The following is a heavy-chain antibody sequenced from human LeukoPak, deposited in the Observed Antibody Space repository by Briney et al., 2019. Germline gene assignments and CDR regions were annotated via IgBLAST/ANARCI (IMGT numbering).Heavy chain of an antibody. CDR1: GFIFSFYC. V-gene: IGHV3-74*01. CDR3: VRDFRSADY. CDR2: ICPDGTGI. Sequence: GGSLRLSCAASGFIFSFYCMHWVRQAPGKGPMWVSRICPDGTGISYADSVKARFTTSRDDAKNTVYLQMNSLREEDTAVYYCVRDFRSADYWGQGALVTVSS. J-gene: IGHJ4*02.